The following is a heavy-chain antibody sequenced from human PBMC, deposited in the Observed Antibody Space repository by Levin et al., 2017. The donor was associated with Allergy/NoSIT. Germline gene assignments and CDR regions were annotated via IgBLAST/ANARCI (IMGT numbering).Heavy chain of an antibody. V-gene: IGHV3-30-3*01. CDR3: ANLMVRGAIRGRVKVDY. CDR1: GFTFSSYA. D-gene: IGHD3-10*01. CDR2: ISYDGSNK. J-gene: IGHJ4*02. Sequence: GESLKISCAASGFTFSSYAMHWVRQAPGKGLEWVAVISYDGSNKYYADSVKGRFTISRDNSKNTLYLQMNSLRAEDTAVYYCANLMVRGAIRGRVKVDYWGQGTLVTVSS.